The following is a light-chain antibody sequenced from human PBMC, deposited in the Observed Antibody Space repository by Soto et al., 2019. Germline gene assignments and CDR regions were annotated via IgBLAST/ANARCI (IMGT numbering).Light chain of an antibody. CDR2: DAS. CDR1: QSVTTY. Sequence: EIVLKRSPATLSLSPGERATRSCRASQSVTTYLAWYQQKPGQAPRLLIYDASNRATGIPARFSGSGSGTDFTLAISSLEPEDFAVYYCQQRSNWPPITFGQGTRLENK. CDR3: QQRSNWPPIT. V-gene: IGKV3-11*01. J-gene: IGKJ5*01.